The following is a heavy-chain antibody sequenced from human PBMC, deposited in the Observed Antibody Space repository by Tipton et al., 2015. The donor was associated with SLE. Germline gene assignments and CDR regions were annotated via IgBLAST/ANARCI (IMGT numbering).Heavy chain of an antibody. CDR3: ARAEMTTEGSVFYFYVDV. Sequence: TLSLTCTVSGDSISSYYWSWIRQPPGKGLEWIGYIYHSGSTNYNPSLNSRVTISVDTSKNQFSLKLSSVTAADTAVYYCARAEMTTEGSVFYFYVDVWGKGTTVTVSS. J-gene: IGHJ6*03. CDR1: GDSISSYY. CDR2: IYHSGST. D-gene: IGHD5-24*01. V-gene: IGHV4-59*01.